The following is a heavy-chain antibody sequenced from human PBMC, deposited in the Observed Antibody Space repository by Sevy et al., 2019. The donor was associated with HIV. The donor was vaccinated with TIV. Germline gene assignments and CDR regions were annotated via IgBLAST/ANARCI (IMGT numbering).Heavy chain of an antibody. CDR3: ARDKMGGSFDI. CDR2: ITTSGGTI. Sequence: RGSLRLSCAASGFTFSSYDMNWVRQAPGKGLEWVSFITTSGGTIYYADSVKGRFTVSRDSAENSLYLQMNSLRVEDTAVYYCARDKMGGSFDIWGQGTMVTVSS. V-gene: IGHV3-48*01. J-gene: IGHJ3*02. CDR1: GFTFSSYD. D-gene: IGHD3-16*01.